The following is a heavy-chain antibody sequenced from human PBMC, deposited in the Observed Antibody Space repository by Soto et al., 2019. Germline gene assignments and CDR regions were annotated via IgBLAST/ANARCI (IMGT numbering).Heavy chain of an antibody. CDR3: ANLASTVNLFGWFDP. CDR2: ISGSGGST. V-gene: IGHV3-23*01. D-gene: IGHD4-17*01. J-gene: IGHJ5*02. CDR1: GFTFSSYA. Sequence: GALRLSCAASGFTFSSYAMSWVRQAPGKGLEWVSAISGSGGSTYYADSVKGRFTISRDNSKNTLYLQMNSLRAEDTAVYYCANLASTVNLFGWFDPWGQGTLVTVSS.